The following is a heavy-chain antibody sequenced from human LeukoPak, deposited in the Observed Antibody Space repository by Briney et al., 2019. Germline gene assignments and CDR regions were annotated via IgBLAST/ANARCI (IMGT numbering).Heavy chain of an antibody. CDR3: ARMIAAAGTEYFDL. CDR2: IYSSGTT. CDR1: GGSISGYY. Sequence: SETLSLTCTVSGGSISGYYWSWIRQPPGKGLEWIGYIYSSGTTNYNPSLKSQITISLDTSKNQFSLKLSSATAADTAVYYCARMIAAAGTEYFDLWGRGTLVTVSS. J-gene: IGHJ2*01. D-gene: IGHD6-13*01. V-gene: IGHV4-59*01.